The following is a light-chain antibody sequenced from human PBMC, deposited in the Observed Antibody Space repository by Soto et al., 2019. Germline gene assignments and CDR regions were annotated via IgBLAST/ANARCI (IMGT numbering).Light chain of an antibody. CDR1: XSNIGAGYD. CDR3: QSYDISLSVSVV. V-gene: IGLV1-40*01. CDR2: GNT. J-gene: IGLJ2*01. Sequence: QSVLTQPPSVSGAPGQRVTISCTGSXSNIGAGYDVQWYQQLPGAAPRLLIFGNTNRPSGVPDRFSGSRSGTSASLAISGLQAEDEADYYCQSYDISLSVSVVFGGGTKLTVL.